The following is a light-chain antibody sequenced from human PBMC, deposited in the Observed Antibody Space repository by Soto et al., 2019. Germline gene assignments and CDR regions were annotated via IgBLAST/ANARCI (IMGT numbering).Light chain of an antibody. CDR2: GAS. Sequence: EIVLTQSPGTLSLSPGERATLSCRASQSVSSSYLAWYQQKPGQAPRLLIYGASSRATGIPDRFSASGSGTDFTLTISRLEPEDSAVYYCQQYKTFGQGTKVDIK. V-gene: IGKV3-20*01. CDR1: QSVSSSY. CDR3: QQYKT. J-gene: IGKJ1*01.